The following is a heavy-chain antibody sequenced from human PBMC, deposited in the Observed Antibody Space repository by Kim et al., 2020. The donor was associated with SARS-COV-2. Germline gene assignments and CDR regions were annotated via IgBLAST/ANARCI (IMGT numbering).Heavy chain of an antibody. CDR1: GDSVSNTKYY. CDR3: ARRGPRKEDAFDI. J-gene: IGHJ3*02. Sequence: SETLSLTCTLSGDSVSNTKYYWGWIRQPPGKGLEWIGNVYFTGSTYQNPSLKSRLTVSVDTSKNQFSLGLRSVTAADTGIYYCARRGPRKEDAFDIWGQGTMATVSS. V-gene: IGHV4-39*01. CDR2: VYFTGST.